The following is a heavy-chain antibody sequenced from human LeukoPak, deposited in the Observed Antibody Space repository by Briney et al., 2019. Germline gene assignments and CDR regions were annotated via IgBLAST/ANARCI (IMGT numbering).Heavy chain of an antibody. Sequence: PSETLSLTCAVYGGSFSGYYWSWIRQPPGKGLEWIGEINHSGSTNYNPSLKSRVTISKHTSKNQFSLKLTSVTAADSALYYCARSPPYGMFDPWGQGTLVTVSS. CDR3: ARSPPYGMFDP. CDR2: INHSGST. D-gene: IGHD1-26*01. V-gene: IGHV4-34*01. J-gene: IGHJ5*02. CDR1: GGSFSGYY.